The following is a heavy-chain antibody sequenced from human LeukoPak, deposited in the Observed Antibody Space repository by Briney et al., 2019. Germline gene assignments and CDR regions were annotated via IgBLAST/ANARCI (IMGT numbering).Heavy chain of an antibody. CDR2: INSDGSTT. CDR3: AKIPSATENFDY. J-gene: IGHJ4*02. D-gene: IGHD5-12*01. Sequence: GGSLRLSCAASGFTFSNYWMHWVRQAPGKGLIWVSRINSDGSTTTYADSVEGRFTISRDNAKNTLYLQMDSLRAEDTAIYYCAKIPSATENFDYWGQGTLVMVSS. V-gene: IGHV3-74*01. CDR1: GFTFSNYW.